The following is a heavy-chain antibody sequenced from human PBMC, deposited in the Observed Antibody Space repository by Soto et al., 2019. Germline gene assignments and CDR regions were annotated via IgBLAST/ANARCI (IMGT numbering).Heavy chain of an antibody. Sequence: QMQLVASGGGVVQPGRSLRLSCAASGFTFSSYAMHWVRQAPGKGLEWVAVISYDGGNKYYADSVKGRFTISRDNSKNTPCLQMNSLRAEDTAVYYCASAGVRDINRPWSLVAYWGQGTLVTVSS. CDR3: ASAGVRDINRPWSLVAY. CDR2: ISYDGGNK. D-gene: IGHD2-8*01. V-gene: IGHV3-30-3*01. J-gene: IGHJ4*02. CDR1: GFTFSSYA.